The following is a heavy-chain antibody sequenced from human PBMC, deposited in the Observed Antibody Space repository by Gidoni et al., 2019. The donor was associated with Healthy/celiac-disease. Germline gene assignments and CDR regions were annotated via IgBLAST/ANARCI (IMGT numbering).Heavy chain of an antibody. CDR1: GYTFPGYY. V-gene: IGHV1-2*02. D-gene: IGHD2-15*01. J-gene: IGHJ3*02. Sequence: QVQLVQSGAEVKKPGASVKVSCKASGYTFPGYYMHWVQQAPGQGLEWMGWINPNSGGTNYAQKFQGRVTMTRDTSISTAYMELSRLRSDDTAVYYCARPYCSGGSCYSTRVAFDIWGQGTMVTVSS. CDR3: ARPYCSGGSCYSTRVAFDI. CDR2: INPNSGGT.